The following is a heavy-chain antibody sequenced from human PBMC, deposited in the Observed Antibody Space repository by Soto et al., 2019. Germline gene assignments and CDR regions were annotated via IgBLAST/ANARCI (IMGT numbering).Heavy chain of an antibody. Sequence: SVKVSCKASGGTFSSYAISWVRQAPGQGLEWMGGIIPIFGTANYAQKFQGRVTITADESTSTAYMELSSLRSGDTAVYYCARDSYYYDSSGYSSGYGNYWGQGTLVTVSS. CDR1: GGTFSSYA. CDR3: ARDSYYYDSSGYSSGYGNY. J-gene: IGHJ4*02. CDR2: IIPIFGTA. D-gene: IGHD3-22*01. V-gene: IGHV1-69*13.